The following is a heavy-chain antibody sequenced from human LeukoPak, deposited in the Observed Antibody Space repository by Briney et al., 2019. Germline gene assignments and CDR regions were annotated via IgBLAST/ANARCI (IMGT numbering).Heavy chain of an antibody. CDR1: GYTLTELS. CDR3: ATTGGSGLKHIVVVTAIRYFQH. V-gene: IGHV1-24*01. CDR2: FDPEDGET. Sequence: ASVKVSCKVSGYTLTELSMHWVRQAPGKGLEWMGGFDPEDGETIYAQKFQGRVTMTEDTSTDTAYMELSSLRSEDTAVYYCATTGGSGLKHIVVVTAIRYFQHWGQGTLVTVSS. D-gene: IGHD2-21*02. J-gene: IGHJ1*01.